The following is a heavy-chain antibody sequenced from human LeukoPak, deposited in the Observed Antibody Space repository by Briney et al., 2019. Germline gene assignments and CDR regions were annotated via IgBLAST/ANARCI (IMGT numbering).Heavy chain of an antibody. CDR3: ARQELWFGESVYYFDY. Sequence: GESLKISCKGSGYSFTSYWIGWVRQMPGKGLEWMGIIYPGDSDTRYSPSFQGQVTISADKSISTAYLQWSSLKASDTAMYYCARQELWFGESVYYFDYWGQGTLVTVSS. CDR1: GYSFTSYW. J-gene: IGHJ4*02. V-gene: IGHV5-51*01. D-gene: IGHD3-10*01. CDR2: IYPGDSDT.